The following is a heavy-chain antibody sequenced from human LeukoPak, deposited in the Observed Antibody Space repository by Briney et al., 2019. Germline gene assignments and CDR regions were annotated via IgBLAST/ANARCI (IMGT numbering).Heavy chain of an antibody. CDR1: GYTFTSYA. J-gene: IGHJ5*02. V-gene: IGHV7-4-1*02. D-gene: IGHD3-22*01. Sequence: ASLKVSCKASGYTFTSYAMNWVPQAPGQGLEWMGWINTNTGNPTYAQGFTGRFVFSLDTSVSTAYLQISSLKAEDTAVYYCARDFTMIVVVSPLNWFDPWGQGTLVTVSS. CDR2: INTNTGNP. CDR3: ARDFTMIVVVSPLNWFDP.